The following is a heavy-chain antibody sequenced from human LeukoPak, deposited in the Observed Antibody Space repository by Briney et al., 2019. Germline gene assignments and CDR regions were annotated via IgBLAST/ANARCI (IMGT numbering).Heavy chain of an antibody. D-gene: IGHD5-24*01. CDR2: IRDNGGHT. J-gene: IGHJ4*02. V-gene: IGHV3-23*01. CDR3: TRDRGDGYTNYGDY. CDR1: RLTFSTFA. Sequence: GGSLRLSCAASRLTFSTFAMSWVRQAPGKGREGVSTIRDNGGHTYYANSVKGRFTISRDNSKNTLYLQMNSLRVEHTAVYYCTRDRGDGYTNYGDYWGQGTVVTVSS.